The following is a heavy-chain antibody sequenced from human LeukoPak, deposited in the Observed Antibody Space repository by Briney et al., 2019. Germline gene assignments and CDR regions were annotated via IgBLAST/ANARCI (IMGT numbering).Heavy chain of an antibody. CDR2: MYNRGNT. Sequence: PSETLSLTCTVSGGSISSFYWSWIRQPPGKGLEWIGYMYNRGNTNYNPSLKSRDTISEDTSQNQLSLQLRSVTAADTAVYYCAATIKRDYGDTNLDYWGQGTLVTVSS. D-gene: IGHD4-17*01. J-gene: IGHJ4*02. CDR1: GGSISSFY. V-gene: IGHV4-59*01. CDR3: AATIKRDYGDTNLDY.